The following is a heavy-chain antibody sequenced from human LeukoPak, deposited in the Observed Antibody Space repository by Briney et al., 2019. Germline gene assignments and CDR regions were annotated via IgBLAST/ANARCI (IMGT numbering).Heavy chain of an antibody. D-gene: IGHD5-24*01. CDR2: INAGNGNT. CDR3: ARGRWSATTASYYLDF. J-gene: IGHJ4*02. Sequence: GASVKVSCKASEYTFTDYAINWVRQAPGQRLEWMGWINAGNGNTRYSQRFQGRVTITRDTSASTAYMGLSSLTSEDTAVYYCARGRWSATTASYYLDFWGQGTLVTVSS. CDR1: EYTFTDYA. V-gene: IGHV1-3*01.